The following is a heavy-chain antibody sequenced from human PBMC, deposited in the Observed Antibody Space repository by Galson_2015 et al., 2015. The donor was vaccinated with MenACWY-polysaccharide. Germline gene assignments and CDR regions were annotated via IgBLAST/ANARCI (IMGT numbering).Heavy chain of an antibody. CDR3: ARGRLDY. J-gene: IGHJ4*02. V-gene: IGHV3-48*01. Sequence: SLRLSCAASGFTFSSYTMNWVRQAPGKGLEWLSYISSGSSTIYYADSVKGRFTIPRDNAKNSLYLQINSLRAEDTAVYYCARGRLDYWGQGTLVTVSS. CDR1: GFTFSSYT. CDR2: ISSGSSTI.